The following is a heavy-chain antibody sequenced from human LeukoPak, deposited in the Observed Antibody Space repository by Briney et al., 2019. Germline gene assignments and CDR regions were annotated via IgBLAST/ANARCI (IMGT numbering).Heavy chain of an antibody. V-gene: IGHV4-39*07. J-gene: IGHJ4*02. CDR3: AREEYSSDWYGHDS. D-gene: IGHD6-13*01. CDR1: GGSISNTNYY. CDR2: IYYTGTT. Sequence: SETLSLTCTVSGGSISNTNYYWAWIRQPPGRGLEWIGGIYYTGTTFDNPSLKSRVTLSVDTSKNQFSLRLTSVTAADTAFYYCAREEYSSDWYGHDSWGQGTLVTVSS.